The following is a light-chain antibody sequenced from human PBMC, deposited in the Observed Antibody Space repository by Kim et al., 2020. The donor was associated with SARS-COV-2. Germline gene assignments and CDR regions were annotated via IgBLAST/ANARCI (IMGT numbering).Light chain of an antibody. CDR2: GKN. CDR1: SLRSYY. J-gene: IGLJ3*02. Sequence: SSELTQDPAVSVALGQTARITCQGDSLRSYYASWYQQKPGQAPVLVIYGKNNRTSGIPDRLSGPSSGNTASLTITGAQAADEADQYCNPRDSRGNRSRFG. CDR3: NPRDSRGNRSR. V-gene: IGLV3-19*01.